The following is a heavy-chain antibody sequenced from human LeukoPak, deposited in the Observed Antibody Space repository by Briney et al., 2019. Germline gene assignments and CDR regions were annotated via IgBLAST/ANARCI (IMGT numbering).Heavy chain of an antibody. J-gene: IGHJ4*02. V-gene: IGHV3-30*02. D-gene: IGHD4-17*01. CDR2: IRYDGSNK. Sequence: GGSLRLSCAASGFTFSSYGMHRVRQAPGKGLEWVAFIRYDGSNKYYADSVKGRFTISRDNSKNTLYLQMNSLRAEDTAVYYCARKVAGNYGDYAGIDYWDQGTLVTVSS. CDR3: ARKVAGNYGDYAGIDY. CDR1: GFTFSSYG.